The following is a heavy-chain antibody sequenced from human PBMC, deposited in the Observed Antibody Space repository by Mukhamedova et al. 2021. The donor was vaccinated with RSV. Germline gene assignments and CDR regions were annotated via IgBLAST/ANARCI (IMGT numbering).Heavy chain of an antibody. CDR3: AKDLDGDYSGAFDI. CDR2: ISGSGGST. J-gene: IGHJ3*02. D-gene: IGHD4-17*01. Sequence: QAPGKGLEWVSAISGSGGSTYYADSVKGRFTISRDNSKNTLYLQMNSLRAEDTAVYYCAKDLDGDYSGAFDIWGQGTMVTVSS. V-gene: IGHV3-23*01.